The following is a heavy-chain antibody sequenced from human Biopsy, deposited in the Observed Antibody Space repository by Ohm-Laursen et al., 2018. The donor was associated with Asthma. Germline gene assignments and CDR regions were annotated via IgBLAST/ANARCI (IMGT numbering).Heavy chain of an antibody. CDR3: ARGDSSGSSHYYFDY. CDR2: IYSGGTS. V-gene: IGHV3-53*01. J-gene: IGHJ4*02. CDR1: GFTVSRDH. D-gene: IGHD3-22*01. Sequence: GSLRLSCAASGFTVSRDHMFWVRQAPGKGLEWVSVIYSGGTSHTADSVRGRFTISRDFSKNTLHLQMHSLRVEDTAVYYCARGDSSGSSHYYFDYWGQGTLVTVSS.